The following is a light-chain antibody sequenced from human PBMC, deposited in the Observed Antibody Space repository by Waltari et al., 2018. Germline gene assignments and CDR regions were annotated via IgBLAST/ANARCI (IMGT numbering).Light chain of an antibody. Sequence: DIQMTQSPSSLSTSVGDRVTITCRASQSMSNYLNWYQQKPGKAPKLLIYAASTLQSGVPSRFSGSGSGTDFTLTISSLQPEDFVTYYCQQSYSTPRTFGQGTRLEIK. J-gene: IGKJ2*01. CDR3: QQSYSTPRT. CDR2: AAS. CDR1: QSMSNY. V-gene: IGKV1-39*01.